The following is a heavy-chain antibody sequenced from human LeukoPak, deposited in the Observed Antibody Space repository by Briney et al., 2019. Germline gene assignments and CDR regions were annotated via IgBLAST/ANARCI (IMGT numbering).Heavy chain of an antibody. CDR2: IYYSGST. J-gene: IGHJ5*02. CDR3: ARSYGSGSYHLFDP. D-gene: IGHD3-10*01. Sequence: SETLSLTCTVSGGSISSYYWSWIRQPPGKGLEWIGYIYYSGSTNYNPSLKSRVTISVDTSKNQFSLKLSSVTAADTAVYYCARSYGSGSYHLFDPCGQGTLVTVSS. CDR1: GGSISSYY. V-gene: IGHV4-59*01.